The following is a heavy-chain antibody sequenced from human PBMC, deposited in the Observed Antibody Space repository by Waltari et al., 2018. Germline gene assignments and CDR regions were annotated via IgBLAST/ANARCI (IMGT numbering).Heavy chain of an antibody. V-gene: IGHV4-38-2*01. CDR2: IYHSGST. D-gene: IGHD5-18*01. Sequence: QVQLQESGPGLVKPSETLSLTCDVSGYSISSGYYWGWIRQPPGKGLEWIGSIYHSGSTYDNPSLRSRVTISVDKSKNQFSLKLSSVTAADTAVYHCARVDDPYSFGSGWFEPWGQGTLVTVSS. CDR1: GYSISSGYY. CDR3: ARVDDPYSFGSGWFEP. J-gene: IGHJ5*02.